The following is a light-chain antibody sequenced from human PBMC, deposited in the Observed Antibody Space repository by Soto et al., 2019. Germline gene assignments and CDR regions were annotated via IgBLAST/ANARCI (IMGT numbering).Light chain of an antibody. CDR3: QQLYTLPFT. Sequence: DIQMTQSPSSLSASVGDRVTITCRASENIAKYLNWYQQKQGKAPKILIYGASSLQSGVPSRFSGSGSGTDFTLTISGLLPEDFAAYHCQQLYTLPFTFGQGTRL. V-gene: IGKV1-39*01. CDR1: ENIAKY. CDR2: GAS. J-gene: IGKJ5*01.